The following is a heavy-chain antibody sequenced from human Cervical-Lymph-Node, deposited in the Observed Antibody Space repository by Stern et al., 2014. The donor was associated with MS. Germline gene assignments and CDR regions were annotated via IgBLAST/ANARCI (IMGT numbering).Heavy chain of an antibody. CDR2: ITNVGST. CDR1: GFTVSRDY. Sequence: EVQLVESGGGVIQPGGSLRLSCTASGFTVSRDYMTWVRQAPGKVLEWVSIITNVGSTFYTDSVKGRFTISRDDSKNTVYLHMTSLRAEDTAMYYCARDTSSPERSDWWGQGTLVTVSS. V-gene: IGHV3-53*01. CDR3: ARDTSSPERSDW. J-gene: IGHJ4*02. D-gene: IGHD1-1*01.